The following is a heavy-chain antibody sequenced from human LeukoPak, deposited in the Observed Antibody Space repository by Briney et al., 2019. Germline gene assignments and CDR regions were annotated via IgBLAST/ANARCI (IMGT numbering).Heavy chain of an antibody. CDR3: ARGGSSYRSPFDY. V-gene: IGHV4-4*07. Sequence: SETLSLTCTVSGGSIRSYYWSWIRQPAGKGLEWIGRIYTNGNTNYNPSLESRVTMSVDTSRNQFSLKLISVTAADTAVYYCARGGSSYRSPFDYWAREPWSPSP. CDR2: IYTNGNT. J-gene: IGHJ4*02. CDR1: GGSIRSYY. D-gene: IGHD5-18*01.